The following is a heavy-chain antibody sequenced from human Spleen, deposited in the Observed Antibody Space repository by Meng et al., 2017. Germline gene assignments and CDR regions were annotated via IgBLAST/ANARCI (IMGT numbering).Heavy chain of an antibody. V-gene: IGHV4-34*01. D-gene: IGHD4-11*01. CDR1: GGSFSDYA. Sequence: QVQREQWGAGLLKPSESLSLTCVVSGGSFSDYAWSWIRQPPGKGLEWIGEINHSGSTNYNPSLESRATISVDTSQNNLSLKLSSVTAADSAVYYCARGPTTMAHDFDYWGQGTLVTVSS. CDR3: ARGPTTMAHDFDY. CDR2: INHSGST. J-gene: IGHJ4*02.